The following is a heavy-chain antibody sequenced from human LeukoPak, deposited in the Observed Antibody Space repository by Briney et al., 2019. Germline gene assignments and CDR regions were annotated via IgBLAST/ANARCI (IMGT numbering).Heavy chain of an antibody. D-gene: IGHD1-26*01. CDR3: AKVADAIVGATNYFDY. J-gene: IGHJ4*02. CDR2: ISGGGGST. Sequence: GGSLRLSCAASGFTFNSYAMTWVRQAPGKGLEWVSAISGGGGSTYYVDSVKGRITISRDNSKNTLYLQMSSLRAEDTAAYYCAKVADAIVGATNYFDYWGQGTLATVSS. V-gene: IGHV3-23*01. CDR1: GFTFNSYA.